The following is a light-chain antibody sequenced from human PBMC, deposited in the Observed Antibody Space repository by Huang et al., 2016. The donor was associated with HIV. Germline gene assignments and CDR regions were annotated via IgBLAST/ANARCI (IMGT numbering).Light chain of an antibody. Sequence: EIVLTQSPDTLSLSPGERATVSCRVSQTIKNIYLAWYQQKPGQGTRLLIYGASSRATDIPDRFSGSGSWTDFTLTINRLEPEDFAVYYCQQYDSSQGISFGQGTRLEMK. V-gene: IGKV3-20*01. CDR1: QTIKNIY. CDR3: QQYDSSQGIS. J-gene: IGKJ5*01. CDR2: GAS.